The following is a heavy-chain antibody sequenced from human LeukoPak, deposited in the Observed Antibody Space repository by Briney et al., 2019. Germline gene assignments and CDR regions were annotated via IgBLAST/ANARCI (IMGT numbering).Heavy chain of an antibody. V-gene: IGHV6-1*01. CDR1: GDSVSRTNIA. D-gene: IGHD5-24*01. J-gene: IGHJ4*02. CDR2: TYYRSKWYN. Sequence: SQTLSLTCAISGDSVSRTNIAWNWIRQSPSRGLEWLGRTYYRSKWYNDYAVSVQSRIIINPDSSKNQFSLQLNSVTPEDTAVYYCARGIGWPYFDYWGQGTLVTVSS. CDR3: ARGIGWPYFDY.